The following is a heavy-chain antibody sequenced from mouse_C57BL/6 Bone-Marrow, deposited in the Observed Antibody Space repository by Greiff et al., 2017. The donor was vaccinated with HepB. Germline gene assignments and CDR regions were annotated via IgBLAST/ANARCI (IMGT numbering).Heavy chain of an antibody. CDR3: ARSPTTVVATNFDD. V-gene: IGHV1-76*01. J-gene: IGHJ2*01. D-gene: IGHD1-1*01. Sequence: QVQLKESGAELVRPGASVKLSCKASGYTFTDYYINWVKQRPGQGLEWIARIYPGSGNTYYNEKFKGKATLTVEKSSSTAYMQLSSLTSEDSAVYFCARSPTTVVATNFDDWGQGTTLTVA. CDR1: GYTFTDYY. CDR2: IYPGSGNT.